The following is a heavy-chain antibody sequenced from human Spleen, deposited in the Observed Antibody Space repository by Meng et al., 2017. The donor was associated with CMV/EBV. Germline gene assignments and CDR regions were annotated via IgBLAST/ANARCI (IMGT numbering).Heavy chain of an antibody. CDR3: ARDRPGRIAVAGTRFDP. Sequence: SFSCYYWCWLRPPPGKGLEWIWKITHSGSTNYTPSLQSRVTISVDTSKNQFSLKLSSVTAADTAVYYCARDRPGRIAVAGTRFDPWGRGTLVTVSS. J-gene: IGHJ2*01. V-gene: IGHV4-34*01. D-gene: IGHD6-19*01. CDR1: SFSCYY. CDR2: ITHSGST.